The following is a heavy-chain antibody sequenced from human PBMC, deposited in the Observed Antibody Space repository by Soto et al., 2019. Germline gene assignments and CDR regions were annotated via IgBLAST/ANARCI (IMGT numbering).Heavy chain of an antibody. J-gene: IGHJ6*02. D-gene: IGHD1-7*01. Sequence: SQDLSVRYTGSGGTLRPVTNHVCSWFRQPPGKGLEWIGYISYSGHTSYNPSLKSRVILSVDTSKNQVSLNLASVTAADTAVYYCATQGFGTLHGLVDVWGQGTTVT. CDR3: ATQGFGTLHGLVDV. CDR1: GGTLRPVTNHV. V-gene: IGHV4-59*08. CDR2: ISYSGHT.